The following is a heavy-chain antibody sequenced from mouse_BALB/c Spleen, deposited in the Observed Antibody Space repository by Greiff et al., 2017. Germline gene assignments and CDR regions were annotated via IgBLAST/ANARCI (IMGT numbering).Heavy chain of an antibody. Sequence: EVKLVESGGGLVKPGGSLKLSCAASGFTFSSYTMSWVRQTPEKRLEWVATISSGGGNTYYPDSVKGRFTISRDNAKNNLYLQMSSLRSEDTALYYCARYTGNWFAYWGQGTLVTVSA. J-gene: IGHJ3*01. V-gene: IGHV5-9*03. D-gene: IGHD4-1*01. CDR3: ARYTGNWFAY. CDR2: ISSGGGNT. CDR1: GFTFSSYT.